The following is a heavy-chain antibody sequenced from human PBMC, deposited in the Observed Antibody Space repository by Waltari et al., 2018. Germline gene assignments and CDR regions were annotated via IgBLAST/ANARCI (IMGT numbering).Heavy chain of an antibody. CDR3: ARLLWFGELSQFDY. V-gene: IGHV4-39*01. J-gene: IGHJ4*02. CDR2: IYYSGST. Sequence: QLQLQASGPGLVTPSETLSLTCTVSGGSISSSSYYWGWIRQPPGKGLEWIGSIYYSGSTYYNPSLKSRVTISVDTSKNQFSLKLSSVTAADTAVYYCARLLWFGELSQFDYWGQGTLVTVSS. CDR1: GGSISSSSYY. D-gene: IGHD3-10*01.